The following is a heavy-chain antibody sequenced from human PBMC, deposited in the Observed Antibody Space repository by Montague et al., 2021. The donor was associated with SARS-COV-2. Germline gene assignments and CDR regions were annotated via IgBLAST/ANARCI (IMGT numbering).Heavy chain of an antibody. Sequence: SETLSLTCTVSGASISSSSYYWGWIRQPPGKGLEWIGIKYYTGSTYYNPTLKSQVTISVDTSKNQFSLKLSSVTAADTAVYYCATLLSTNRIFSVCQGYYFVVWGQGTLVTVSS. V-gene: IGHV4-39*01. CDR1: GASISSSSYY. CDR3: ATLLSTNRIFSVCQGYYFVV. J-gene: IGHJ4*02. D-gene: IGHD3-3*02. CDR2: KYYTGST.